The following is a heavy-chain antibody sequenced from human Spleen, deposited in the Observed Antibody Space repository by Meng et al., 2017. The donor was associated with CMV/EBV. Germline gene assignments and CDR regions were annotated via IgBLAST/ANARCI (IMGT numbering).Heavy chain of an antibody. CDR2: ISYDGSNK. J-gene: IGHJ6*02. CDR3: ARDIVVVPVTNYYYYGMDV. V-gene: IGHV3-30*04. CDR1: GFIFSAYS. Sequence: GGSLRLSCAASGFIFSAYSMHWVRQAPGKGLEWVAVISYDGSNKYYPDSVKGRFTISRDNSKNTLFLQMNSLRAEDTAVYYCARDIVVVPVTNYYYYGMDVWGQGTTVTVSS. D-gene: IGHD2-2*01.